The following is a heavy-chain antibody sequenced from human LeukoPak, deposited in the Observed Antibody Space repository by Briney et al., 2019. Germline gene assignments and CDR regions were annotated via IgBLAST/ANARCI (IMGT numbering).Heavy chain of an antibody. D-gene: IGHD6-19*01. Sequence: ASETLSLTCTVSGGSISSYYWSWIRQPPGKGLEWIGYIYYSGSTNYNPSLKSRVTISVDTSKNQFSLKLSSVTAADTAVYYCARGRRSIAVAGSNFDYWGQGTLVTVSS. CDR2: IYYSGST. CDR1: GGSISSYY. V-gene: IGHV4-59*01. J-gene: IGHJ4*02. CDR3: ARGRRSIAVAGSNFDY.